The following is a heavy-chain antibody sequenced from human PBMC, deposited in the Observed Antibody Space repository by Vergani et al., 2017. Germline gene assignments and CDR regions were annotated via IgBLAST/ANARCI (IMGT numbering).Heavy chain of an antibody. CDR1: GYTFTSYA. D-gene: IGHD3-22*01. Sequence: QVQLVQSGAEVKKPGASVKVSCKASGYTFTSYAMHWVRQAPGQRLEWMGWINAGNGNTKYSQKFQGRVTITRDTSASTAYMVLSSLRSEDTAVYYCARWGSXMDYYDSSGYYYVYYYYGMDVWGQGTTVTVSS. V-gene: IGHV1-3*01. CDR3: ARWGSXMDYYDSSGYYYVYYYYGMDV. CDR2: INAGNGNT. J-gene: IGHJ6*02.